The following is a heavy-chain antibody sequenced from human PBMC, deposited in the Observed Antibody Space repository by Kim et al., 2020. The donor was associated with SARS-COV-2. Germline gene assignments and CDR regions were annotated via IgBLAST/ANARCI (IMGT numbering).Heavy chain of an antibody. CDR1: GFTFSSYG. Sequence: GGSLRLSCAASGFTFSSYGMHWVRQAPGKGLEWVAVIWYDGSNKYYADSVKGRFTISRDNSKNTLYLQMNSLRAEDTAVYYCAKDSGSSWYGRGHFDYWGQGTLVTVSS. CDR3: AKDSGSSWYGRGHFDY. CDR2: IWYDGSNK. D-gene: IGHD6-13*01. V-gene: IGHV3-33*06. J-gene: IGHJ4*02.